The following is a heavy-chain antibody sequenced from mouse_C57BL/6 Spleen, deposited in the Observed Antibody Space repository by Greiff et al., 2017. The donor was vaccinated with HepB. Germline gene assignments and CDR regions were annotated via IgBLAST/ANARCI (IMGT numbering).Heavy chain of an antibody. D-gene: IGHD2-3*01. CDR3: GRRGDGLAY. CDR2: INPYNGGT. Sequence: EVQLQQSGPVLVKPGASVKMSCKASGYTFTDYYMNWVKQSHGKSLEWIGVINPYNGGTSYNQKFKGKATLTVDKSSSTAYMGLNSLTSEDSAVYYCGRRGDGLAYWGQGTLVTVSA. J-gene: IGHJ3*01. CDR1: GYTFTDYY. V-gene: IGHV1-19*01.